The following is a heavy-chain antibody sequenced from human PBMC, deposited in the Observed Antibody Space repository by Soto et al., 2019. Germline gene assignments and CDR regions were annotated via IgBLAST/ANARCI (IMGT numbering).Heavy chain of an antibody. Sequence: SETLSLTCAVSGGSISIGGYSWRCIRQPPGKGLEWIGYIYHSGSTYYNPSLKSRVTISVDRSKNQFSLKLSSVTAADTAVYYCARAIGDDSSGYYYHVGAFDIWGQGTMVTVSS. CDR3: ARAIGDDSSGYYYHVGAFDI. J-gene: IGHJ3*02. CDR1: GGSISIGGYS. V-gene: IGHV4-30-2*01. D-gene: IGHD3-22*01. CDR2: IYHSGST.